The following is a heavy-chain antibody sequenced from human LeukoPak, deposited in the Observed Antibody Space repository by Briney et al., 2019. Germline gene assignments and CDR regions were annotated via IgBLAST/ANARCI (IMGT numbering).Heavy chain of an antibody. V-gene: IGHV3-7*01. Sequence: GGSLRLSCAASGFTFSSYAMSWVRQAPGKGLEWVANIKQDGSEKYYVDSVKGRFTISRDNAKNSLYLQMNSLRAEDTAVYYCARDIPHCSSTSCYIDYYYYYMDVWGKGTTVTVSS. J-gene: IGHJ6*03. D-gene: IGHD2-2*02. CDR3: ARDIPHCSSTSCYIDYYYYYMDV. CDR2: IKQDGSEK. CDR1: GFTFSSYA.